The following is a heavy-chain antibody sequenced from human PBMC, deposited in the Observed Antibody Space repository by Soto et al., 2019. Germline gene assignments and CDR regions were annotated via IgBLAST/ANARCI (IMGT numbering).Heavy chain of an antibody. CDR1: GGSISSYY. J-gene: IGHJ6*02. V-gene: IGHV4-59*01. Sequence: SETLSLTCTVSGGSISSYYWSWIRQPPGKGLEWIGYIYYSGSTNYNPSLKSRVTISVDTSKNQFSLKLSSVTAADTAVYYCAKGGYYYDSSGYSTVAYYYGMDVWGQGTTVTVSS. D-gene: IGHD3-22*01. CDR2: IYYSGST. CDR3: AKGGYYYDSSGYSTVAYYYGMDV.